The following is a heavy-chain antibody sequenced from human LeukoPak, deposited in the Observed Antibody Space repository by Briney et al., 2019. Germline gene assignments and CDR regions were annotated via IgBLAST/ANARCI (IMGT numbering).Heavy chain of an antibody. J-gene: IGHJ4*02. Sequence: GASVKVSCKASGGTFSSYAISWVRQAPGQGLEWMGGIIPIFGTANYAQKFQGRVTITADESTSTAYMELSSLRSEDTAVYYCARLGGYGSGRRDFDYWGQGTLVTVSS. V-gene: IGHV1-69*13. CDR1: GGTFSSYA. CDR2: IIPIFGTA. D-gene: IGHD3-10*01. CDR3: ARLGGYGSGRRDFDY.